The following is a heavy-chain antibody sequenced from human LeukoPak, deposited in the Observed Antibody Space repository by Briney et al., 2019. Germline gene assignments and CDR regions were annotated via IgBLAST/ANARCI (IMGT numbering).Heavy chain of an antibody. Sequence: HPGGSLRLSCAASGFPFSSYAMSRVRQAPGKGLEWVSAISGCGGSTYYADSVKGRFTISGDNSKNTLYLQMNSLRAEDTAVYYCAKDPYYYDSSGYYLSHLDVWGKGTTVTVSS. CDR3: AKDPYYYDSSGYYLSHLDV. CDR1: GFPFSSYA. J-gene: IGHJ6*04. CDR2: ISGCGGST. V-gene: IGHV3-23*01. D-gene: IGHD3-22*01.